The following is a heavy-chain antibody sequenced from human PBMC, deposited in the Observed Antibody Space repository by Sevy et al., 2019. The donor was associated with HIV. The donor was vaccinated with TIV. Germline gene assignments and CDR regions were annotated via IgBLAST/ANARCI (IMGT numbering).Heavy chain of an antibody. CDR1: GFTFSSYS. Sequence: GGSLRLSCAASGFTFSSYSMNWVRQAPGKGLEWVSSISSSSSYIYYADSVKGRFTISRDNAKNSLYLQMNSLRAEDTAVYYGAREPGGRGREGYWGQGTLVTVSS. CDR3: AREPGGRGREGY. D-gene: IGHD3-16*01. J-gene: IGHJ4*02. CDR2: ISSSSSYI. V-gene: IGHV3-21*01.